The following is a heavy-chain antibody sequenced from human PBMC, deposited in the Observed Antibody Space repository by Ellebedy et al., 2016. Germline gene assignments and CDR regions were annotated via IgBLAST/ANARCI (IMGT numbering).Heavy chain of an antibody. J-gene: IGHJ4*02. V-gene: IGHV4-61*09. Sequence: SETLSLTXTVSGGSINSGAYYWSWIRQPSGKGPEWIGHISTSGNTIYNPSLRSRVTMSVDTSKNRFSLELTSVTVADTAVYYCATLTIPGGSDYWGQGALVTVSS. D-gene: IGHD3-16*01. CDR3: ATLTIPGGSDY. CDR2: ISTSGNT. CDR1: GGSINSGAYY.